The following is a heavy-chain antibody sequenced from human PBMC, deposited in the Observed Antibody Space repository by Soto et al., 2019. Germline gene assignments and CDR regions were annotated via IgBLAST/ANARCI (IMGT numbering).Heavy chain of an antibody. J-gene: IGHJ6*02. CDR2: IYYSGST. CDR1: GGSISSGDYY. Sequence: QVQLQESGPGLVKPSHTLSLTCTVSGGSISSGDYYWSWIRQPPGKGLEWIGYIYYSGSTYYNPSLKSRVTISVDTSKNQFSLKLSSVTAADTAVYYCARSGYSGNYYYYGMDVWGQGTTVTVSS. CDR3: ARSGYSGNYYYYGMDV. D-gene: IGHD3-3*01. V-gene: IGHV4-30-4*01.